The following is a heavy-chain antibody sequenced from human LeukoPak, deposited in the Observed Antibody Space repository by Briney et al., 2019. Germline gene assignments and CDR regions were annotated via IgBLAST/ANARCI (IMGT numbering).Heavy chain of an antibody. CDR2: ISSSSSYI. CDR3: ARDLAAAGTSGYFDY. Sequence: PGRSLRHSCAASGFTFDDYAMHWVRLAPGKGLEWVSSISSSSSYIYYADSVKGRFTISRDNAKNSLYLQMNSLRAEDTAVYYCARDLAAAGTSGYFDYWGQGTLVTVSS. J-gene: IGHJ4*02. CDR1: GFTFDDYA. D-gene: IGHD6-13*01. V-gene: IGHV3-21*01.